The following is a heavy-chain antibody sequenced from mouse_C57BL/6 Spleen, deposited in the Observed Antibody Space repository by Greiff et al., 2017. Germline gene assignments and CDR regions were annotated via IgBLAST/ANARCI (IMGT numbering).Heavy chain of an antibody. Sequence: EVMLVESGGGLVQPGGSMKLSCVASGFTFSNYWMNWVRQSPEKGLEWVAQIRLKSDNYATHYAESVKGRFTISRDDSKSIVYLQMNNLRAEDTGIYYCTYDYDDPMDYWGQGTSVTVSS. D-gene: IGHD2-4*01. V-gene: IGHV6-3*01. CDR2: IRLKSDNYAT. CDR1: GFTFSNYW. J-gene: IGHJ4*01. CDR3: TYDYDDPMDY.